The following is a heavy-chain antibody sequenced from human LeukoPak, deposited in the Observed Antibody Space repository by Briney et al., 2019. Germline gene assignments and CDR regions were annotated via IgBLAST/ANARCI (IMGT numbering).Heavy chain of an antibody. V-gene: IGHV3-21*01. CDR1: GFTFSSYS. Sequence: GGSLRLSCAASGFTFSSYSMNWVRQAPGKGLEWVSSISSSSSYIYYADSVKGRFTISRDNAKNSLYLQMNGLRAEDTAVYYCARDTGSRGSLRFDYWGQGTLVTVSS. CDR2: ISSSSSYI. D-gene: IGHD3-10*01. J-gene: IGHJ4*02. CDR3: ARDTGSRGSLRFDY.